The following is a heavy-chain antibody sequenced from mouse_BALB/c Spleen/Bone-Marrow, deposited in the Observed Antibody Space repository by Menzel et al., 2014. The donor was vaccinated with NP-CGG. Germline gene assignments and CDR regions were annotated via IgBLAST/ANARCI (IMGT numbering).Heavy chain of an antibody. J-gene: IGHJ4*01. CDR2: IDPANGNT. D-gene: IGHD1-2*01. V-gene: IGHV14-3*02. CDR1: GFNIEDTY. CDR3: AEITTAAYYVMDY. Sequence: EVKVEESGAELVKPGASVKLSCTASGFNIEDTYMHWVKQRPEQGLEWIGRIDPANGNTKYDPKFQGKATITADTSSNTAYLQLSSRTSEDTAVYYCAEITTAAYYVMDYWGQGTSVTVSS.